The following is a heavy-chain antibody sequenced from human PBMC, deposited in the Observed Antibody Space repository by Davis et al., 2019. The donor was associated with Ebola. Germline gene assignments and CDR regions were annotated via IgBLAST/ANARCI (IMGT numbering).Heavy chain of an antibody. CDR2: INWNGAST. CDR1: GFTFDDYA. Sequence: GESLKISCAASGFTFDDYAMTWVRQVPGKGLEWLSGINWNGASTGYADSVKGRFTISRDNSKNTLYLQMNSLRAEDTAVYYCAKGGSLAYWGQGTLVTVSS. CDR3: AKGGSLAY. J-gene: IGHJ4*02. V-gene: IGHV3-20*04. D-gene: IGHD6-13*01.